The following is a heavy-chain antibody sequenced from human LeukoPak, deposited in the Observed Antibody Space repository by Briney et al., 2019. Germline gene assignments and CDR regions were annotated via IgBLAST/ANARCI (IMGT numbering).Heavy chain of an antibody. D-gene: IGHD3-10*01. J-gene: IGHJ5*02. Sequence: GASVKVSCKVSGYTLTELSMHWVRQAPGKGLEWMGGFDPEDGETIYAQKFQGRVTMTEDTSTDTAYMELSSLRSEDTAVYYCARDGIWFGGAPCNWFDPWGQGTLVTVSS. V-gene: IGHV1-24*01. CDR1: GYTLTELS. CDR3: ARDGIWFGGAPCNWFDP. CDR2: FDPEDGET.